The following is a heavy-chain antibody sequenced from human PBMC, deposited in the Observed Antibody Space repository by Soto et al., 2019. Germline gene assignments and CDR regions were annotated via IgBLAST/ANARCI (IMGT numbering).Heavy chain of an antibody. CDR2: IIPIFGTA. D-gene: IGHD6-19*01. V-gene: IGHV1-69*13. Sequence: ASVKISCKASGGTFRSYAISWVRQAPGQGLEWMGGIIPIFGTANYAQKFQGRVTITADESTSTAYMELSSLRSEDTAVYYCARESRQQWLINSWTYYYGMDVWGQGTTVTVSS. CDR1: GGTFRSYA. J-gene: IGHJ6*02. CDR3: ARESRQQWLINSWTYYYGMDV.